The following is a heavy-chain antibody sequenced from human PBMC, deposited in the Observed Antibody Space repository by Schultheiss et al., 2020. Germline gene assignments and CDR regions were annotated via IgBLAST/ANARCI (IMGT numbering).Heavy chain of an antibody. CDR2: IYTSGST. CDR3: AREHGDYEIDY. D-gene: IGHD4-17*01. V-gene: IGHV4-61*02. CDR1: GGSISSGSYY. J-gene: IGHJ4*02. Sequence: SETLSLTCTVSGGSISSGSYYWSWIRQPAGKGLEWIGRIYTSGSTNYNPSLKSRVTISVDTSKNQFSLKLSSVTAADTAVYYCAREHGDYEIDYWGQGTLVTVSS.